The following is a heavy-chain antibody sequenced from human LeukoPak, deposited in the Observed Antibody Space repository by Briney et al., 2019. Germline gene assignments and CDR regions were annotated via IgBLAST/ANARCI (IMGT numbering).Heavy chain of an antibody. V-gene: IGHV4-39*01. Sequence: SETPSLTCTLSVGSISISSYYCGWIRQHPGSGREWIGSIYYSGSTYYNPSLKSRVTISVDTSKNRISLKLSSVTAADTPVYYCARLTVVVIATTVWGKGTPVTVSS. CDR1: VGSISISSYY. J-gene: IGHJ6*04. D-gene: IGHD2-15*01. CDR3: ARLTVVVIATTV. CDR2: IYYSGST.